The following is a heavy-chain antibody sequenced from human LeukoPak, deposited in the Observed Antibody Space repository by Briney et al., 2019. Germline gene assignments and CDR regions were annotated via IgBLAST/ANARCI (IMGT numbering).Heavy chain of an antibody. CDR2: MHTSGNS. Sequence: SETLSLTCTVSGGSISNYYWSWIRQPAGKGLEWVGRMHTSGNSDYNPSLRSRVTISLDTSKNQFSLKLTSVTAADTAVYYCARWAPYASGRPLDYWGQGTLVTVSS. CDR3: ARWAPYASGRPLDY. V-gene: IGHV4-4*07. D-gene: IGHD3-10*01. J-gene: IGHJ4*02. CDR1: GGSISNYY.